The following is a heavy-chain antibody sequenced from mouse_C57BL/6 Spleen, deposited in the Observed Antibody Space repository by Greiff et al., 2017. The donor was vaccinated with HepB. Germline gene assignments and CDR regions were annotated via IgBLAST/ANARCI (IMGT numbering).Heavy chain of an antibody. CDR2: IYPGDGDT. CDR1: GYAFSSYW. V-gene: IGHV1-80*01. CDR3: ARPFYYYGSSYDWYFDV. D-gene: IGHD1-1*01. Sequence: QVQLKQSGAELVKPGASVKISCKASGYAFSSYWMNWVKQRPGKGLEWIGQIYPGDGDTNYNGKFKGKATLTADKSSSTAYMQLSSLTSEDSAVYFCARPFYYYGSSYDWYFDVWGTGTTVTVSS. J-gene: IGHJ1*03.